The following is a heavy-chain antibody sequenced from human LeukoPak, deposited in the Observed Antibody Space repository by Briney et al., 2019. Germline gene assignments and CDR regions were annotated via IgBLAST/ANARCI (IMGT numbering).Heavy chain of an antibody. V-gene: IGHV3-11*01. J-gene: IGHJ5*02. CDR2: ISSSGSTI. CDR1: GFTFSDYY. Sequence: GRSLRLSCAASGFTFSDYYMSWIRQAPGKGLEWVSYISSSGSTIYYADSVKGRFTISRDNAKNSLYLQMNSLRAEDTAVYYCARDPTGYSSGWYKNWFDPWGQGTLVTVSS. D-gene: IGHD6-19*01. CDR3: ARDPTGYSSGWYKNWFDP.